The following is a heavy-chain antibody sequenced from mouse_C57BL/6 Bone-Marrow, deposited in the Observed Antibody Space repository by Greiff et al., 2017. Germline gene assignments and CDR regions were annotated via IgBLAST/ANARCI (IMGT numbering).Heavy chain of an antibody. Sequence: EVQLQESGAELVKPGASVKLSCTASGFNIKDSYMHWVKQRTEQGLEWIGRIDPEDGETKYAPKFQGKATITADTSSNTAYLQLSSLTSEDTAVYYCARSRWLRRGYFDVWGTGTTVTVSS. CDR1: GFNIKDSY. CDR3: ARSRWLRRGYFDV. CDR2: IDPEDGET. D-gene: IGHD2-2*01. J-gene: IGHJ1*03. V-gene: IGHV14-2*01.